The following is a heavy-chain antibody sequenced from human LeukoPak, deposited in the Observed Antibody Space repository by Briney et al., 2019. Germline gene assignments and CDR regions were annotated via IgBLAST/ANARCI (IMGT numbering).Heavy chain of an antibody. CDR2: ISYDGSNK. J-gene: IGHJ4*02. CDR1: GFTFSSYA. Sequence: GGSLRLSCAASGFTFSSYAMHWVRQAPGKGLEWVAVISYDGSNKYYADSVKGRFTISRDNSKNTLYLQMNSLRAEDTAVYYCARASDPAIVISYWGQGTLVTVSS. CDR3: ARASDPAIVISY. D-gene: IGHD5-18*01. V-gene: IGHV3-30-3*01.